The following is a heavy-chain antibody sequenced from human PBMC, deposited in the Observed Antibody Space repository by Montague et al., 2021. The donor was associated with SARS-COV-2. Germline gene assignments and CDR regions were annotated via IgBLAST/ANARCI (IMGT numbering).Heavy chain of an antibody. V-gene: IGHV4-39*07. CDR3: ARVRQWLVPFGY. CDR2: IHDSGST. Sequence: SETLSLTCTVSGDSINHIRYYWGWICQPPGMGLEWIGGIHDSGSTYYYLSLKSPVTISADTSKTQVSLKLNSVTAADTAVYYCARVRQWLVPFGYWGQGTLVTVSS. D-gene: IGHD6-19*01. J-gene: IGHJ4*02. CDR1: GDSINHIRYY.